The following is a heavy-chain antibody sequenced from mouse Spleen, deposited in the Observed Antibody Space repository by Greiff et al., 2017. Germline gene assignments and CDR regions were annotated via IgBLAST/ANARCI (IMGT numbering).Heavy chain of an antibody. D-gene: IGHD1-2*01. CDR2: INPNNGGT. Sequence: VQLKQSGPELVKPGASVKMSCKASGYTFTDYNMHWVKQSHGKSLEWIGYINPNNGGTNYNQNFKGKATLTVNKSSSTAYMELRSLTSEDSAVYYCARRSYYGYGDFDYWGQGTTLTVSS. J-gene: IGHJ2*01. CDR3: ARRSYYGYGDFDY. V-gene: IGHV1-22*01. CDR1: GYTFTDYN.